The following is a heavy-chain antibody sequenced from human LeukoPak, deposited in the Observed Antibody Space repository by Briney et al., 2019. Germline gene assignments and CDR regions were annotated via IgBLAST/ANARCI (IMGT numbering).Heavy chain of an antibody. CDR3: ARERRAYCGGDCYSGWGYYYYGMDV. CDR1: GYTFTSYA. V-gene: IGHV1-69*13. J-gene: IGHJ6*02. CDR2: IIPIFGTA. Sequence: SVKVSCKASGYTFTSYAISWVRQAPGQGLEWMGGIIPIFGTANYAQKFQGRVTITADESTSTAYMELSSLRSEDTAVYYCARERRAYCGGDCYSGWGYYYYGMDVWGQGTTVTVSS. D-gene: IGHD2-21*02.